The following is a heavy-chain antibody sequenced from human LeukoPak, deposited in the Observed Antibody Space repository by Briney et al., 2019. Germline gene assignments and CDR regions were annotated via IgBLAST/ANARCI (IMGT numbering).Heavy chain of an antibody. V-gene: IGHV1-18*04. Sequence: GASVKVSCKASGYTFTSYYMHWVRQAPGQGLEWMGWISAYNGNTNYAQKLQGRVTMTTDTSTSTAYMELRSLRSDDTAVYYCARDRPWELPDYFDYWGQGTLVTVSS. CDR2: ISAYNGNT. CDR3: ARDRPWELPDYFDY. D-gene: IGHD1-7*01. CDR1: GYTFTSYY. J-gene: IGHJ4*02.